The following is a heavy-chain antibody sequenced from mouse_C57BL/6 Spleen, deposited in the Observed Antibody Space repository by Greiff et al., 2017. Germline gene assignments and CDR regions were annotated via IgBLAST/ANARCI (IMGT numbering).Heavy chain of an antibody. Sequence: VQLQQSGPELVKPGASVKISCKASGYTFTDYYMNWVKQSHGKSLEWIGDINPNNGGTSYNQKFKGKATLTVDKSSSTAYMELRSLTSEDSAVYYCASYDPDYWGQGTTLTVSS. D-gene: IGHD2-3*01. V-gene: IGHV1-26*01. CDR2: INPNNGGT. CDR1: GYTFTDYY. J-gene: IGHJ2*01. CDR3: ASYDPDY.